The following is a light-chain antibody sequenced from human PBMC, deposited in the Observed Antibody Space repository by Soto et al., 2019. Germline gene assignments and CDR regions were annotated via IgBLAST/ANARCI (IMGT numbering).Light chain of an antibody. J-gene: IGLJ3*02. Sequence: QSVLTQPPSVSGAPGQKVTISCTGSSSNFGAGYDVHWYQQLPGTAPKLLIYGHSNRPSGVPDRFSGSKSGTLASLAITGLQAEDEADYDCQSYDSSLSGWVFGGGTKVTVL. V-gene: IGLV1-40*01. CDR1: SSNFGAGYD. CDR3: QSYDSSLSGWV. CDR2: GHS.